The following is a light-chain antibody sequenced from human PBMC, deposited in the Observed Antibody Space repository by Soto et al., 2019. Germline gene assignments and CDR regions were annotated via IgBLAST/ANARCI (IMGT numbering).Light chain of an antibody. Sequence: SYELPHPPSVSLAPGQTAKITCGGDKIGSKIVHWYKQRPGQAPVAVVFDATDRPSGIPDRISASRSGDTATLTISRVEAGDEPDYYCQVWASTAEFFVFGSGTKVTVL. CDR2: DAT. V-gene: IGLV3-21*02. CDR1: KIGSKI. CDR3: QVWASTAEFFV. J-gene: IGLJ1*01.